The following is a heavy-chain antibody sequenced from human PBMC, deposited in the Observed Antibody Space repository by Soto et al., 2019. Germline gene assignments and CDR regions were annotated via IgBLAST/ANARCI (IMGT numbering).Heavy chain of an antibody. V-gene: IGHV4-59*01. CDR1: GGSISSYY. CDR2: IYYSGST. CDR3: ARRLFTMGFEQQPQDAFDI. D-gene: IGHD3-10*01. Sequence: QVQLQESGPGLVKPSETLSLTCTVSGGSISSYYWSWIRQPPGKGLEWIGYIYYSGSTNYNPSLKSRVTISVDTSKNQFSLKLSSVTAADTAVYYCARRLFTMGFEQQPQDAFDIWGQGTMVTVSS. J-gene: IGHJ3*02.